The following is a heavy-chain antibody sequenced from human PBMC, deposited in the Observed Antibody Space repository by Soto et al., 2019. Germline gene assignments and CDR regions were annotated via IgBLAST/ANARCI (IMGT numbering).Heavy chain of an antibody. D-gene: IGHD5-12*01. CDR2: IHHSGST. CDR1: GYPISSGYY. CDR3: ARSSGYVPGGY. Sequence: SETLSLTCAVSGYPISSGYYWGWIRQPPGKGLEWIGIIHHSGSTYYNPSLRSRITISVDTSKNQFSLKMPSVTAADTAVYYCARSSGYVPGGYWGQGILVTVSS. V-gene: IGHV4-38-2*01. J-gene: IGHJ4*02.